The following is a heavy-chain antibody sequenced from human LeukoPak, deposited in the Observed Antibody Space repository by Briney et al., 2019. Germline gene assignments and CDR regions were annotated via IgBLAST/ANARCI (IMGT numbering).Heavy chain of an antibody. J-gene: IGHJ4*02. Sequence: GGSLRLSCLASGFTFSNYAMSWVRQAPGKGLEWVSAISGSGGSTYYADSVKGRFTISRDNSKNTLYLQMNSLRAEDTAVYYCAKDIAARCFLPDYWGQGTLVTVSS. V-gene: IGHV3-23*01. CDR3: AKDIAARCFLPDY. CDR1: GFTFSNYA. CDR2: ISGSGGST. D-gene: IGHD6-6*01.